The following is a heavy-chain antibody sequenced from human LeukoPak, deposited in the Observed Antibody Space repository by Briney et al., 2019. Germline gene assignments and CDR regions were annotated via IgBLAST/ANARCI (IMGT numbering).Heavy chain of an antibody. CDR2: IRSKVFGGTT. V-gene: IGHV3-49*04. D-gene: IGHD6-13*01. CDR1: GFTFGDYG. Sequence: GGSLRLSCTASGFTFGDYGMIWVRQAPGKGREWVGFIRSKVFGGTTEYAASVKGRFTISRDDSKSIAYLQMNSLKTEDTAVYYCAKRASPYSSSNGPTDYWGQGTLVTVSS. CDR3: AKRASPYSSSNGPTDY. J-gene: IGHJ4*02.